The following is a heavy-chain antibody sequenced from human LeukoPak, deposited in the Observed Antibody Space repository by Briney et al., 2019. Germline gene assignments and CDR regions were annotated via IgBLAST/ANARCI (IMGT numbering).Heavy chain of an antibody. V-gene: IGHV4-61*02. Sequence: SSETLSLTCTVSGYSISSGYYWGWIRQPAGKGLEWIGRIYTSGSTNYNPSLKSRVTISVDTSKNQFSLKLSSVTAADTAVYYCARLYGSGSSLYFDYWGQGTLVTVSS. CDR1: GYSISSGYY. D-gene: IGHD3-10*01. CDR2: IYTSGST. J-gene: IGHJ4*02. CDR3: ARLYGSGSSLYFDY.